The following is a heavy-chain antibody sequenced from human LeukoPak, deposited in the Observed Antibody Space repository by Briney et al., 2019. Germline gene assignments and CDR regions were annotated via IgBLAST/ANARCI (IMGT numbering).Heavy chain of an antibody. J-gene: IGHJ5*02. CDR2: IYHSGFT. CDR3: ARYPSSGWYGGWFDP. V-gene: IGHV4-4*02. D-gene: IGHD6-19*01. CDR1: GGSISSTYW. Sequence: PSETLSLTCDVSGGSISSTYWWTWVRQSPGKGLEWIGEIYHSGFTNYNPSLKSRVTISVDKPKNHFSLKLSSVTAADTAVYYCARYPSSGWYGGWFDPWGQGTLVTVSS.